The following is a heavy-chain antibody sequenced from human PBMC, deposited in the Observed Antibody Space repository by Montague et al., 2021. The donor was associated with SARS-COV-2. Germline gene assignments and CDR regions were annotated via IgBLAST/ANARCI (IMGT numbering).Heavy chain of an antibody. CDR3: AIPRVRSISRAIDI. Sequence: SETLSLTCAVYGGSLSGYYWSWIRKPPGKGLEWIGEIIHSGSTNYNPSLKSRVTISVDTSQNQFSLKLSSVTAADTAVYYCAIPRVRSISRAIDIWGQGTMVTVSS. D-gene: IGHD3-10*01. CDR2: IIHSGST. J-gene: IGHJ3*02. V-gene: IGHV4-34*12. CDR1: GGSLSGYY.